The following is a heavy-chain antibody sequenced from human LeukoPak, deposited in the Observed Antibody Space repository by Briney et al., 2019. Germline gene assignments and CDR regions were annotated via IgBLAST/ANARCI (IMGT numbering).Heavy chain of an antibody. CDR3: AKGHTYGLGESYLDI. D-gene: IGHD5-18*01. Sequence: PGRSLRLSCEASGYTFDDYAMHGVRQAPGKGLEWVSGISWNSGSIGYADSVKGRFSISRDNGKNSLYLQMNSLRTEDTALYYCAKGHTYGLGESYLDIWGQGTLVSVSS. J-gene: IGHJ4*02. V-gene: IGHV3-9*01. CDR1: GYTFDDYA. CDR2: ISWNSGSI.